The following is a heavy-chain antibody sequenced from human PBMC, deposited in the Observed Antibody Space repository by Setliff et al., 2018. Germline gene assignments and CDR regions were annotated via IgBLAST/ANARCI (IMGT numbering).Heavy chain of an antibody. V-gene: IGHV4-39*01. CDR1: DDSFTSSRYY. CDR3: VRPGGTTVVARHFDY. D-gene: IGHD2-15*01. CDR2: ISYSGTP. J-gene: IGHJ4*01. Sequence: SETLSLTCTVSDDSFTSSRYYWGWIRQAPGSGLEWIGSISYSGTPYYNASVESRVTISIDTSMNQFSLELRAVTVADTATYYCVRPGGTTVVARHFDYWGSGILVTVSS.